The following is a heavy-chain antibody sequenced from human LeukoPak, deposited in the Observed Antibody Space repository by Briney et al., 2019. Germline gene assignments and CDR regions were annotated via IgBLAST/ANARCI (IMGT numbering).Heavy chain of an antibody. CDR1: GFTFSDYY. V-gene: IGHV3-11*01. CDR3: AKDVAAAGTAFDI. J-gene: IGHJ3*02. D-gene: IGHD6-13*01. Sequence: PGGSLRLSCAASGFTFSDYYMSWIRQAPGKGLEWVSYISSSGGTKYYADSVKGRFTISRDNAKNSLYLQMNSLRAEDTALYYCAKDVAAAGTAFDIWGQGTMVTVSS. CDR2: ISSSGGTK.